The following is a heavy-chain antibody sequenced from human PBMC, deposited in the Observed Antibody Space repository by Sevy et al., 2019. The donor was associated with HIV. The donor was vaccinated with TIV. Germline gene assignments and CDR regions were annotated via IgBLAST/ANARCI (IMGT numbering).Heavy chain of an antibody. CDR2: ISFDATNK. J-gene: IGHJ4*02. D-gene: IGHD3-22*01. CDR1: GFTFNRYS. V-gene: IGHV3-30-3*01. CDR3: ARVRPYDTRDFDY. Sequence: GGSLRLSCAASGFTFNRYSMHWVRQAPGKGLEWVATISFDATNKHYPDSVKGRFTISRDDAKNSLYLQMNTLRAEDAALYYCARVRPYDTRDFDYWGQGTLVTVSS.